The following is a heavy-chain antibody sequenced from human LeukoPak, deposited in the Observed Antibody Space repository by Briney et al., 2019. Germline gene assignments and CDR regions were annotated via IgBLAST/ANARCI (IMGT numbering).Heavy chain of an antibody. CDR1: GGSIGSGGYY. V-gene: IGHV4-31*03. CDR2: IYYSGST. Sequence: PSETLSLTCTVSGGSIGSGGYYWSWIRQHPGKGLEWIGYIYYSGSTYYNPSLKSRVTISVDTSKNQFSLKLSSVTAADTAVYYCASSHDGGTYYYDSSGYSADAFDIWGQGTMVTVSS. CDR3: ASSHDGGTYYYDSSGYSADAFDI. D-gene: IGHD3-22*01. J-gene: IGHJ3*02.